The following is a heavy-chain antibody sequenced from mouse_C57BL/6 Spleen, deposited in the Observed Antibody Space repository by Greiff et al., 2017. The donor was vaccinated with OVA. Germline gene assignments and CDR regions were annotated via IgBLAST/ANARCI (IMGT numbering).Heavy chain of an antibody. V-gene: IGHV1-52*01. J-gene: IGHJ2*01. CDR2: IDPSDSAT. Sequence: QVQLQQPGAELVRPGSSVKLSCKASGYTFTSYWMHWVKQRPIQGLEWIGNIDPSDSATHYNQKFKDKSTLTVDKSSGTAYMQLSSLTSEDSAVYYCARGHYGPDYWGQGTTLTVSS. CDR3: ARGHYGPDY. D-gene: IGHD1-1*02. CDR1: GYTFTSYW.